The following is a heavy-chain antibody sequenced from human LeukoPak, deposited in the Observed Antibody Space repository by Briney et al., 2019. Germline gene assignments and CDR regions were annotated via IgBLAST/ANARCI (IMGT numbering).Heavy chain of an antibody. CDR2: IGTAGDT. Sequence: GGSLRLSCAASGFTFSSYSMNWVRQATGKGLEWVSAIGTAGDTYYPGSVKGRFTISRENAKNSLYLQMNSLRAGDTAVYYCARASSSGSNWYFDLWGRGTLVTVSS. D-gene: IGHD6-19*01. V-gene: IGHV3-13*01. CDR1: GFTFSSYS. J-gene: IGHJ2*01. CDR3: ARASSSGSNWYFDL.